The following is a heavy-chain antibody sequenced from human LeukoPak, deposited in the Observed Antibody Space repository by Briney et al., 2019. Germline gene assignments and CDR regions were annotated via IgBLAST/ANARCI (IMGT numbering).Heavy chain of an antibody. D-gene: IGHD6-19*01. CDR3: AKAGSGWSFDY. CDR2: ISGSGGST. Sequence: GGSLRLSCAASGFSFSSYAMSWVRQAPGKGLEWVSSISGSGGSTYYADSVKGRFTISRDNSKNTLYLQMNSLRAEDTALYYCAKAGSGWSFDYWGQGTLVTVSS. J-gene: IGHJ4*02. CDR1: GFSFSSYA. V-gene: IGHV3-23*01.